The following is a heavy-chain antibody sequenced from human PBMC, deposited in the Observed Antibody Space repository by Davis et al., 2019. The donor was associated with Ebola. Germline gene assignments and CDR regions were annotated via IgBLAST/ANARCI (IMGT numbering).Heavy chain of an antibody. V-gene: IGHV1-69*13. CDR2: IIPIFGTA. Sequence: SVKVSCKASGGTFSSYAISWVRQAPGQGLEWLGGIIPIFGTANYAQKFQGRVTITADESTSTAYMELSSLRSEDTAVYYCARESCSSTSCYDAGGWFDPWGQGTLVTVSS. CDR3: ARESCSSTSCYDAGGWFDP. D-gene: IGHD2-2*01. J-gene: IGHJ5*02. CDR1: GGTFSSYA.